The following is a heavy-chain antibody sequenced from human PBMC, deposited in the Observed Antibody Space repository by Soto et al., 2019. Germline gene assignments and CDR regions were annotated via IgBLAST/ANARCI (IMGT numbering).Heavy chain of an antibody. D-gene: IGHD4-17*01. V-gene: IGHV3-53*01. CDR3: ARSTVVMNKDAFDI. Sequence: EVQLVESGGGLIQPGGSLRLSCAASGFTVSSNYMSWVRQAPGKGLEWVSVIYSGGSTYYADSVKGRFTISRDNSKNTLYLQMNSLRAEDTAVYYCARSTVVMNKDAFDIWGQGTMVTVSS. J-gene: IGHJ3*02. CDR2: IYSGGST. CDR1: GFTVSSNY.